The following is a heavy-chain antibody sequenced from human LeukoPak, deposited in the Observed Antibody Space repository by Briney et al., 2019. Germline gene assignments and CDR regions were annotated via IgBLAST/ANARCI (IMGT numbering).Heavy chain of an antibody. D-gene: IGHD2-15*01. CDR3: ARLGDCSSGSCYGQPAY. CDR2: IYTSGST. Sequence: SETLSLTCTVSGGSISSYYWSWIRQPAGKGLEWIGRIYTSGSTNYNPSLKSRVTMSVDTSKNQFSLKLSSVTAADTAVYYCARLGDCSSGSCYGQPAYWGQGTLVTVSS. CDR1: GGSISSYY. J-gene: IGHJ4*02. V-gene: IGHV4-4*07.